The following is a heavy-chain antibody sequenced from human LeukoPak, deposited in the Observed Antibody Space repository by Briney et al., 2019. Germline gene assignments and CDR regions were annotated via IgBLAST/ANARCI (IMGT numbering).Heavy chain of an antibody. D-gene: IGHD5-24*01. J-gene: IGHJ3*02. CDR1: GDSISSYY. CDR3: ARHVTISGPYDASDI. Sequence: SETLSLTCTVSGDSISSYYWSWIRQPPGKGLEWIGYIYYSGGTDYNPSLKSRVTISVDTSKNQFSLKLRSVTAADTAVYYCARHVTISGPYDASDIWGQGTMVTASP. CDR2: IYYSGGT. V-gene: IGHV4-59*08.